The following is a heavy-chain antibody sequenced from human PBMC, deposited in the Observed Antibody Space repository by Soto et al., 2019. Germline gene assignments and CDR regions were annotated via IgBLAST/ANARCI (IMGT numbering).Heavy chain of an antibody. CDR2: SIPIFGTA. D-gene: IGHD5-12*01. CDR1: GGTFNNYP. Sequence: SVKVSCKASGGTFNNYPITWVRQAPGEGLEWMGGSIPIFGTANYAQRFQGRVTISVDESTSTAYMELSSLRSEDTAVYYCARCRGYSGGDRYYCFDMDVGGQGTPVTVSS. CDR3: ARCRGYSGGDRYYCFDMDV. J-gene: IGHJ6*02. V-gene: IGHV1-69*13.